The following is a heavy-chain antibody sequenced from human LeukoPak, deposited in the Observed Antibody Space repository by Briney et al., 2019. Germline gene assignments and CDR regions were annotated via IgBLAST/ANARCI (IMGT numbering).Heavy chain of an antibody. CDR2: IYYSGST. Sequence: SETLSLTCTVSGGSISSYYLSWIRQPQGKGLEWIGYIYYSGSTNYNPSLKSRVTISVDTSKNQFSLKLSSVTAADTAVYYCARDYYDSSGFNYYYMDVWGKGTTVTVSS. V-gene: IGHV4-59*01. J-gene: IGHJ6*03. D-gene: IGHD3-22*01. CDR3: ARDYYDSSGFNYYYMDV. CDR1: GGSISSYY.